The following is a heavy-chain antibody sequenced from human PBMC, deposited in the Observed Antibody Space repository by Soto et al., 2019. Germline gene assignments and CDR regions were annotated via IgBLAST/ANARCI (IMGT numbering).Heavy chain of an antibody. D-gene: IGHD2-2*01. Sequence: SETLSLSCTVSGGSITSSNYHWGWSRQPPGKGLEWIGTIYYSGNTYYNPSLKSRVTMSMDASKNQFSLTLSSVAVADTAVYYCSRLTNARPGDDWGQGTLVTVSS. CDR3: SRLTNARPGDD. V-gene: IGHV4-39*01. CDR1: GGSITSSNYH. J-gene: IGHJ4*02. CDR2: IYYSGNT.